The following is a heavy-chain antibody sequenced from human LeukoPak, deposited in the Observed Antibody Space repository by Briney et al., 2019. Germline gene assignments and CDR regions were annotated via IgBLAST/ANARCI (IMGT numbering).Heavy chain of an antibody. CDR1: GFTFRSYI. V-gene: IGHV3-48*04. J-gene: IGHJ6*02. Sequence: GGSLRLSCAASGFTFRSYIMTWVRQGPGKGLEWVSYISSSASTIYYADSVKGRFTISRDNAKNSMYLQMNSLRAEDTAVYYSASSSGWYHGYYYYYYGMDVWGQGTTVTVSS. D-gene: IGHD6-19*01. CDR2: ISSSASTI. CDR3: ASSSGWYHGYYYYYYGMDV.